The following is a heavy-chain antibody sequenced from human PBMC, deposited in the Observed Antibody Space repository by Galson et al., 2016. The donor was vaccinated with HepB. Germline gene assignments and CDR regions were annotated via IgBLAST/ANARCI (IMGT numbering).Heavy chain of an antibody. CDR1: GFTLTTYA. CDR3: AQGRWSYSKTWYESFGH. J-gene: IGHJ4*02. D-gene: IGHD4-23*01. CDR2: ISADGSTT. Sequence: SLRLSCAASGFTLTTYAMHWVRQAPGKGLEWVAVISADGSTTYYGDSVKGRFTISRETSKNTLYLQMNSLTTADTAVYYCAQGRWSYSKTWYESFGHWGQGSLVTVSS. V-gene: IGHV3-30-3*02.